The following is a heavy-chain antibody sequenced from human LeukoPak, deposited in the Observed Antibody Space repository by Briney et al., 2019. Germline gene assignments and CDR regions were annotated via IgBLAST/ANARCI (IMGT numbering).Heavy chain of an antibody. CDR2: INTNTGNP. Sequence: ASVKVSCKASGYTFTTYAMNWVRQAPGQGLEWMGWINTNTGNPTYAQGFTGRFVFSLDTSVTTAYLEITSLKAEDTAVYYCARGLYSGYEYWGQGTLVTVSS. D-gene: IGHD5-12*01. J-gene: IGHJ4*02. CDR1: GYTFTTYA. CDR3: ARGLYSGYEY. V-gene: IGHV7-4-1*02.